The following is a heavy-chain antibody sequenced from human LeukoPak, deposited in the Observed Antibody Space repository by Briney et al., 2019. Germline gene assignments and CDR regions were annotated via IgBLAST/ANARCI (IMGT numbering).Heavy chain of an antibody. J-gene: IGHJ5*02. Sequence: GGSLRLSCAASGFTVSSNYMSWVRQAPGKGLEWVSVIYSGGSTYYADSVKGRFTISRDNSKNTLYLQMNSLRAEDTAVYYCARGYSSLFWLWFDPWGQGTLVTVSS. CDR3: ARGYSSLFWLWFDP. CDR1: GFTVSSNY. D-gene: IGHD6-13*01. CDR2: IYSGGST. V-gene: IGHV3-66*01.